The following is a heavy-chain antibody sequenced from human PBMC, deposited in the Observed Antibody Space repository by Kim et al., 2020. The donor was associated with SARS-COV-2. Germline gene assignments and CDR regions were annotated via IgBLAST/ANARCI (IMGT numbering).Heavy chain of an antibody. CDR3: ASGYSGNPLDY. Sequence: GGSLRLSCAASGFTFSSYTMHWVRQAPGKGLEYVSAISTNGGSTYYANSVKGRFTISRDNSKNTLYLQMGSLRAEDMAVYYCASGYSGNPLDYWGQGTLV. D-gene: IGHD5-18*01. J-gene: IGHJ4*02. CDR1: GFTFSSYT. V-gene: IGHV3-64*01. CDR2: ISTNGGST.